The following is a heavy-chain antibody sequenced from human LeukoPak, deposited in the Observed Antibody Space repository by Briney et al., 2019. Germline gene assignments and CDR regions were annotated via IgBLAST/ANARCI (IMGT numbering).Heavy chain of an antibody. Sequence: GGSLRLSCAAAGFTFSRYSVKWVRQAPGKGLEWVSSISSSSSYIYYADSVKGRFTIYRDNAKNSLYLQMNSLRAEDTAVYYCARVNEGIRRCLHWYDYWGQGTLVTVSS. V-gene: IGHV3-21*01. CDR1: GFTFSRYS. J-gene: IGHJ4*02. D-gene: IGHD5-24*01. CDR2: ISSSSSYI. CDR3: ARVNEGIRRCLHWYDY.